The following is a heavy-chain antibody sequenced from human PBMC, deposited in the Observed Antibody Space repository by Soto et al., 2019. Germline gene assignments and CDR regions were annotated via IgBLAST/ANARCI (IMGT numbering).Heavy chain of an antibody. V-gene: IGHV1-69*13. CDR2: IIPIFGTA. CDR1: GGTFSSYA. CDR3: ARGFPDIVVVPAAMFDP. Sequence: SVKVSCKASGGTFSSYAISWVRQAPGQGLEWMGGIIPIFGTANYAQKFQGRVTITADESTSTAYMELSSLRSEDTAVYYCARGFPDIVVVPAAMFDPWGQGTLVTVSS. J-gene: IGHJ5*02. D-gene: IGHD2-2*01.